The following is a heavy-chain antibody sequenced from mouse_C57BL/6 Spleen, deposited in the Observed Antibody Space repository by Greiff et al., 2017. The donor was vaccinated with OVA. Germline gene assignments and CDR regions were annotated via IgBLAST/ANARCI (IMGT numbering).Heavy chain of an antibody. V-gene: IGHV1-64*01. J-gene: IGHJ3*01. Sequence: VKLQASGAVLVNPGASVTLSCTASGYSFTSYWLHCVMQRPGQGLEWIGMIHPNSGSTNYNEKFKSKATLTVDKSSSTAYMQLSSLTSEDSAIYYCARSKTEEFAYWGQGTLVTVSA. CDR2: IHPNSGST. CDR1: GYSFTSYW. CDR3: ARSKTEEFAY.